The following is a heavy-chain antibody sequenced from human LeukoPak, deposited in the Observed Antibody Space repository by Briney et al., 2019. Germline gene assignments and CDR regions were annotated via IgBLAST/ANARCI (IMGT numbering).Heavy chain of an antibody. Sequence: ASVKVSCKASGYTFTSYDINWVRQATGQGLEWMGWISAYNGNTDYAQRFQGRDTMTTDTSTSTAYMELRSLRSDDTAVYYCARVVGTGGYCSGGSCYSFDYWGQGTLVTVSS. D-gene: IGHD2-15*01. CDR1: GYTFTSYD. J-gene: IGHJ4*02. CDR3: ARVVGTGGYCSGGSCYSFDY. CDR2: ISAYNGNT. V-gene: IGHV1-18*01.